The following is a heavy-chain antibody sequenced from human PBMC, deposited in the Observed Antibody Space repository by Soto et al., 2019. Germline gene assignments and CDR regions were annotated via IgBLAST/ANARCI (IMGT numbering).Heavy chain of an antibody. CDR3: AGGTYSLRLGY. V-gene: IGHV1-69*01. D-gene: IGHD4-4*01. CDR1: GGTYSSYV. J-gene: IGHJ4*02. CDR2: IIPILGST. Sequence: QVQLVQSGAEVKKPGSSVKVSCKASGGTYSSYVISWVRQAPGQGLEWMGGIIPILGSTNYAQKFQGRVTIPADEFTSTAYMELRSLRSDGTAVYYCAGGTYSLRLGYWGQGTQVTVSS.